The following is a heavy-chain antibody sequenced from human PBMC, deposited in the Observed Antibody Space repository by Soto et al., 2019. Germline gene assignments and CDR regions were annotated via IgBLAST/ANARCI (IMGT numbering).Heavy chain of an antibody. J-gene: IGHJ6*02. CDR2: ISSSSYI. CDR1: EFTFSSYS. Sequence: GGSLRLSCAASEFTFSSYSMNWVRQAPGKGLEWVSSISSSSYIYYADSVKGRFTISRDNAKNSLYLQMNSLRAEDTAVYYCARDWGLSRIAAAGTAYGMDVWGQGTTVTVSS. V-gene: IGHV3-21*01. CDR3: ARDWGLSRIAAAGTAYGMDV. D-gene: IGHD6-13*01.